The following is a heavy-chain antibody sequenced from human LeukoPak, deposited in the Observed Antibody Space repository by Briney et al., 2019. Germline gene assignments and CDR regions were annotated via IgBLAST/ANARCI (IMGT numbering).Heavy chain of an antibody. Sequence: TGGSLRLSCAVSGFTFSGFWMSWSRQAPGKGQEWVASINSDGSEGYYADVVKGRFTISRDNAKNSLYLQISSLRAEDTAVYYCARSSYSSSSSVWGQGTMVTVSS. CDR1: GFTFSGFW. CDR3: ARSSYSSSSSV. D-gene: IGHD6-6*01. V-gene: IGHV3-7*03. J-gene: IGHJ3*01. CDR2: INSDGSEG.